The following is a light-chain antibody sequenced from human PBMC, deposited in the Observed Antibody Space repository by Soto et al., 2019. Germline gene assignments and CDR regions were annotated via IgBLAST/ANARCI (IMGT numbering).Light chain of an antibody. CDR1: SGHCSYA. Sequence: QPVLTQSPSASASLGASVKLTCTLSSGHCSYAIAWHQQQPEKGPRYLMKLNSDGSHSKGDGIPDRFSGSSSGAERYLTISSPQSEDEADYYCQTWGTGIVVFGGGTKVTVL. V-gene: IGLV4-69*01. CDR2: LNSDGSH. CDR3: QTWGTGIVV. J-gene: IGLJ2*01.